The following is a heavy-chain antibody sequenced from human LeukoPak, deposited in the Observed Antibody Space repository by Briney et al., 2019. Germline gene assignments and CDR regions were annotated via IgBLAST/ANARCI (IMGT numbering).Heavy chain of an antibody. Sequence: PGGSLRLSCAASGFTFSSYAMSWVRQAPGKGLEWVSAISGSGGSTYYAASVKGRFSIFRDNSKNTVYLQMNSLSADDTAVYYCARDAVAGTGYWGQGTLVTVSS. V-gene: IGHV3-23*01. J-gene: IGHJ4*02. CDR2: ISGSGGST. CDR1: GFTFSSYA. CDR3: ARDAVAGTGY. D-gene: IGHD6-19*01.